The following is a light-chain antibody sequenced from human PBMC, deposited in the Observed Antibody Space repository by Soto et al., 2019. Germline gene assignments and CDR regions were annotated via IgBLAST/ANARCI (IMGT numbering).Light chain of an antibody. CDR1: QTISDF. CDR3: QHFNNYPIT. CDR2: KAS. V-gene: IGKV1-5*03. Sequence: DIQMTQSPSSLSSSIGDRVTITCRASQTISDFLNWYQQKPGKPPKLLIYKASTLKSGVPSRFSGSGSGTEFTLTISSLQPDDFATYYCQHFNNYPITFGQGTRLEIK. J-gene: IGKJ5*01.